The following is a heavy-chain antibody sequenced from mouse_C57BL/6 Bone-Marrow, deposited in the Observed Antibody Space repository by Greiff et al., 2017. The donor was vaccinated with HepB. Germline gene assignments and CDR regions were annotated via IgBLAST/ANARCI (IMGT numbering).Heavy chain of an antibody. D-gene: IGHD2-3*01. CDR1: GYSFTDYN. Sequence: EVKLVESGPELVKPGASVKISCKASGYSFTDYNMNWVKQSNGKSLEWIGVINPNYGTTSYNQKFKGKATLTVDQSSSTAYMQLNSLTSEDSAVYYCARSRGLLRNYYAMDYWGQGTSVTVSS. CDR3: ARSRGLLRNYYAMDY. CDR2: INPNYGTT. V-gene: IGHV1-39*01. J-gene: IGHJ4*01.